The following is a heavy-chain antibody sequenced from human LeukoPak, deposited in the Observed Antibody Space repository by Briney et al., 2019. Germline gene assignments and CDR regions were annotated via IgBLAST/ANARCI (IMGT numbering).Heavy chain of an antibody. CDR1: GGSLSGYY. CDR2: INHSGST. V-gene: IGHV4-34*01. CDR3: ARGVPKRVVVVPAAIGVFGY. D-gene: IGHD2-2*01. Sequence: SETLSLTCGGYGGSLSGYYWSWVRQPPGEGVGWVGGINHSGSTNYNPSLKSRVTISVDTSNNQFSLKLSSVTAADTAVYYCARGVPKRVVVVPAAIGVFGYWGQGTLVTVSS. J-gene: IGHJ4*02.